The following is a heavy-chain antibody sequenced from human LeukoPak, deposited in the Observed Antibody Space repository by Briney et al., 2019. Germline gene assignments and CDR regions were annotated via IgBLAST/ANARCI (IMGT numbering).Heavy chain of an antibody. Sequence: GGSLRLSCAASGFTFSSYEMNWVRQAPGKGLEWVSYISSSGSTIYYADSVKGRFTISRDNAKSSLYLQMNSLRAEDTAVYYCARGGYRENDYWGQGTLVTVSS. J-gene: IGHJ4*02. CDR1: GFTFSSYE. V-gene: IGHV3-48*03. CDR2: ISSSGSTI. CDR3: ARGGYRENDY. D-gene: IGHD5-12*01.